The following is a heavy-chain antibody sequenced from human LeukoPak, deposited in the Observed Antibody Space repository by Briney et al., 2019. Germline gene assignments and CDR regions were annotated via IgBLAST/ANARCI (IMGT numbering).Heavy chain of an antibody. CDR3: ARGSTRGDFDY. J-gene: IGHJ4*02. CDR1: GGSISSGGYY. D-gene: IGHD3-10*01. CDR2: IYYSGST. V-gene: IGHV4-31*03. Sequence: SQTLSLTCTVSGGSISSGGYYWSWIRRHPGKGLEWIGYIYYSGSTYYNPSLKSRVTISVDTSKNQFSLKLSSVTAADTAVYYCARGSTRGDFDYWGQGTLVTVSS.